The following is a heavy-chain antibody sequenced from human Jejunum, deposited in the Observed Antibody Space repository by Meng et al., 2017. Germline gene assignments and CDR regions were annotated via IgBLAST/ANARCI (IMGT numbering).Heavy chain of an antibody. CDR1: GGSMSNNF. Sequence: LQRARPALAQLSENLSLTCTVSGGSMSNNFWSWIRQPPGGRLEWIGYIHSSGRATYNPSLNSRVTISVDTSKYHFSLRLSSVTAADTAVYYCATNRGPSNYFFDYWGQGTLVTVSS. V-gene: IGHV4-59*01. CDR3: ATNRGPSNYFFDY. CDR2: IHSSGRA. D-gene: IGHD2/OR15-2a*01. J-gene: IGHJ4*01.